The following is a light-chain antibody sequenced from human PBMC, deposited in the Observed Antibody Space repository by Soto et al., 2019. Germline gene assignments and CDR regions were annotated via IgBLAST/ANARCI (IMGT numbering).Light chain of an antibody. CDR2: MSS. V-gene: IGKV2-28*01. Sequence: DLVLTQSPLSLPVIPGEAASISCRSSQSLLDRLGYNYLDWYVQKPGQSPQLLIYMSSNRSSGVPARFSGSGSGTDFTLRITNVEAADVGVYYCMQALESSYTFGPGTRLEIK. CDR3: MQALESSYT. J-gene: IGKJ2*01. CDR1: QSLLDRLGYNY.